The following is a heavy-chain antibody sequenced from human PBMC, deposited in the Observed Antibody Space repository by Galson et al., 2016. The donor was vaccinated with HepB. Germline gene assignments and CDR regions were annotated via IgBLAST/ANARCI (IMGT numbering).Heavy chain of an antibody. CDR1: GFTFSSHW. CDR2: IKHDGSDK. J-gene: IGHJ4*02. D-gene: IGHD6-13*01. CDR3: ARTYSSPEY. Sequence: SLRLSCAASGFTFSSHWMTWVRQAPGKGLEWVANIKHDGSDKNYLDSVKGRFTISRDNAKNSLYLQMNSLRAEDAAVYYCARTYSSPEYWGQGTLVTVSS. V-gene: IGHV3-7*01.